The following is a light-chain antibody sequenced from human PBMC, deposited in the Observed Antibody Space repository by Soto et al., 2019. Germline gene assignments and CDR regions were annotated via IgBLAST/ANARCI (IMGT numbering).Light chain of an antibody. CDR3: SSYTSSSTLYV. CDR1: SSDVVGYNY. J-gene: IGLJ1*01. V-gene: IGLV2-14*01. Sequence: QSALTQPASVSGSPGQSITISCTGTSSDVVGYNYVSWYQQHPGKAPKLMIYDVSNRPSGVSSRFSGSKSGNTASLTISGLEAEDEADYYCSSYTSSSTLYVFGTGTKLTVL. CDR2: DVS.